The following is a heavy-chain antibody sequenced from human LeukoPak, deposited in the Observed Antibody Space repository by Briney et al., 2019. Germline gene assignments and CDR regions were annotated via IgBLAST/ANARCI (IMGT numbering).Heavy chain of an antibody. Sequence: GASVKVSCKASGGTFSSYAISWVRQAPGQGLEWMGGIIPIFGTANYAQKFQGRVTITADESTSTAYMELSSLRSEDTAVYYCAREGTYYYGSGSYSYWGQGTLVTVSS. V-gene: IGHV1-69*13. D-gene: IGHD3-10*01. CDR2: IIPIFGTA. CDR3: AREGTYYYGSGSYSY. CDR1: GGTFSSYA. J-gene: IGHJ4*02.